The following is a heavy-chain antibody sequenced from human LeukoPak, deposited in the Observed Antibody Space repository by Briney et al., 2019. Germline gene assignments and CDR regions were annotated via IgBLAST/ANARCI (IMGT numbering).Heavy chain of an antibody. CDR2: IKQDGSEK. CDR3: ARDQGTSCLRCYYYYYYMDV. D-gene: IGHD2-2*01. Sequence: GGSLRLSCAASGFTFSSYWMSWVRQAPGKGLEWVANIKQDGSEKYYVDSVKGRFTISRDNAKNSLYLQMNSLRAEDTAVYYCARDQGTSCLRCYYYYYYMDVWGKGTTVTVSS. CDR1: GFTFSSYW. J-gene: IGHJ6*03. V-gene: IGHV3-7*01.